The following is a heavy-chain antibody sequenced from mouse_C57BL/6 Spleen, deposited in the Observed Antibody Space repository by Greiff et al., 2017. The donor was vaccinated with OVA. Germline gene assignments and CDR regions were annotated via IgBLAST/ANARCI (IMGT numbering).Heavy chain of an antibody. D-gene: IGHD2-1*01. Sequence: EVQLVESGGGLVQPKGSLKLSCAASGFTFNTYAMHWVRQAPGKGLEWVARIRSKSSNYATYYADSVKDRFTISRDDSKSMLYLKMNNLKTEDTAMYDCVGEGCGGNYFAYWGQGTLVTVSA. CDR3: VGEGCGGNYFAY. V-gene: IGHV10-3*01. J-gene: IGHJ3*01. CDR2: IRSKSSNYAT. CDR1: GFTFNTYA.